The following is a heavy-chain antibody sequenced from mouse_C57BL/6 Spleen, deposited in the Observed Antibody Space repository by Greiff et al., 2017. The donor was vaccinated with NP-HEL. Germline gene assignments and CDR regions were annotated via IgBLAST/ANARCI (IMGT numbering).Heavy chain of an antibody. Sequence: VQLQQSGPELVKPGASVKISCKASGYAFSSSWMNWVKQRPGKGLEWIGRIYPGDGDTNYNGKFKGKATLTADKSSSTAYMQLSSLTSEDSAVYFCANPAGFDYWGQGTTLTVSS. CDR2: IYPGDGDT. CDR3: ANPAGFDY. V-gene: IGHV1-82*01. CDR1: GYAFSSSW. D-gene: IGHD3-1*01. J-gene: IGHJ2*01.